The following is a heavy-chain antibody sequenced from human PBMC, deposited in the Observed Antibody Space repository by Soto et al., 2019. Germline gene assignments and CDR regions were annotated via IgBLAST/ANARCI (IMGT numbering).Heavy chain of an antibody. J-gene: IGHJ4*02. CDR2: INHGRST. CDR3: ARGGVRYCSSTSCPLLDY. CDR1: GGSFSGYY. V-gene: IGHV4-34*01. D-gene: IGHD2-2*01. Sequence: QVQLQQWGAGLLKPSETLSLTCAVYGGSFSGYYWSWIRQPPGKGLEWIGEINHGRSTNYNPSLKSRVTISIDTFKNQFSLKLSSVTAADTAVYYCARGGVRYCSSTSCPLLDYWGQGALVTVSS.